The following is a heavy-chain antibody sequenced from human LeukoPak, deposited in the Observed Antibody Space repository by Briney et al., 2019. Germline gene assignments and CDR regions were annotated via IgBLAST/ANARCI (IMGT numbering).Heavy chain of an antibody. CDR1: GFTFSSYA. Sequence: GGSLRLSCAASGFTFSSYAMHWVRQAPGKGLEWVAVISYDGSNKYYADSVKGRFTISRDNSKNTLYLQMNGLRAEDTAVYYCARDWLLDGSSSGYFDYWGQGTLVTVSS. D-gene: IGHD6-6*01. CDR3: ARDWLLDGSSSGYFDY. V-gene: IGHV3-30*01. CDR2: ISYDGSNK. J-gene: IGHJ4*02.